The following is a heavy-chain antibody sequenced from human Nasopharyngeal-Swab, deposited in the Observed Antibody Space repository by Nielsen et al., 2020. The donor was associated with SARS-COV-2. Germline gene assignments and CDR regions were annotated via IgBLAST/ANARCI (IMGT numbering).Heavy chain of an antibody. J-gene: IGHJ6*03. V-gene: IGHV4-39*01. CDR2: IYYSGSS. Sequence: WIRQPPGKGLEWIGSIYYSGSSDYNPSHESRVTISVDTSKNQFSLKLSSVTAADTAVYYCARLRATVTTSYYYYYYMDVWGKGTTVTVSS. CDR3: ARLRATVTTSYYYYYYMDV. D-gene: IGHD4-11*01.